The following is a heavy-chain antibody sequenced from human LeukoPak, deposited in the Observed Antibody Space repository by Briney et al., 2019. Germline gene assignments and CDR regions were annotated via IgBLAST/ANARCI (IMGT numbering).Heavy chain of an antibody. CDR3: AKVGSSSEYYFDY. Sequence: PGGSLRLSCAASGFPFSNYALSWVRQAPGKGLEWVAAISGGGVNTFYAESVKGRFTVSRDNSEKTLHLQMNSLRAEDTAVYYCAKVGSSSEYYFDYWGQGTLVTVSS. CDR2: ISGGGVNT. V-gene: IGHV3-23*01. D-gene: IGHD6-6*01. CDR1: GFPFSNYA. J-gene: IGHJ4*02.